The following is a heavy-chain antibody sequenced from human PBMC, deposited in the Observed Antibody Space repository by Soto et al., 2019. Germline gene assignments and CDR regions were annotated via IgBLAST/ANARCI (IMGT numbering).Heavy chain of an antibody. CDR3: ARLYGGYYLDY. V-gene: IGHV4-59*01. CDR2: IYYSGST. D-gene: IGHD4-17*01. Sequence: ETLSLTCTVSGGSISSYYWSWIRQPPGKGLEWIGYIYYSGSTNYNPSLKSRVTISVDTSKNQFSLKLSSVTAADTAVYYCARLYGGYYLDYWGQGTLVTVSS. CDR1: GGSISSYY. J-gene: IGHJ4*02.